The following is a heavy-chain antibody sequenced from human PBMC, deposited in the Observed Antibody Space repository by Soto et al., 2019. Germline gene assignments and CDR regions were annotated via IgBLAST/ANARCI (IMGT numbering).Heavy chain of an antibody. V-gene: IGHV4-59*01. CDR2: IYYSGST. CDR1: GGSISSYY. Sequence: SESLSLTCTVSGGSISSYYWSWIRQPPGKGLGWIGYIYYSGSTNYNPSLKSRVTISVDTSKNQFSLKLSSVTAADTAVYYCARALWFGELFDYWGQGTRVTAPQ. CDR3: ARALWFGELFDY. J-gene: IGHJ4*02. D-gene: IGHD3-10*01.